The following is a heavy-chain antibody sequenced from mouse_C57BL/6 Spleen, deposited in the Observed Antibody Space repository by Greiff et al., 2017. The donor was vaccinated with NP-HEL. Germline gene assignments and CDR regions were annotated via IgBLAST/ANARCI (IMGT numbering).Heavy chain of an antibody. CDR3: TRFTTVVARYYYAMDY. CDR2: IDPETGGT. J-gene: IGHJ4*01. CDR1: GYTFTDYE. V-gene: IGHV1-15*01. D-gene: IGHD1-1*01. Sequence: VKLQQSGAELVRPGASVTLSCKASGYTFTDYEMPWVKQTPVHGLEWIGAIDPETGGTAYNQKFKGKAILTADKSSSTAYMELRSLTSEDSAVYYCTRFTTVVARYYYAMDYWGQGTSVTVSS.